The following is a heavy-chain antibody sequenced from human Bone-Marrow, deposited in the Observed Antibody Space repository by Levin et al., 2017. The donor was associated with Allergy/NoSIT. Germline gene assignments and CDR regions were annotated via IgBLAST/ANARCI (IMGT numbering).Heavy chain of an antibody. CDR2: IYYSGST. Sequence: SQTLSLTCTVSGGSIRSSGYYWGWIRQPPGKGLEWIGNIYYSGSTYYNPSLKSRVTISLDTSKNQFSLKLNSVTAADTAVYYCARDVGITTGYYFAYWGQGTLVTVSS. D-gene: IGHD4-11*01. CDR1: GGSIRSSGYY. J-gene: IGHJ4*02. CDR3: ARDVGITTGYYFAY. V-gene: IGHV4-39*07.